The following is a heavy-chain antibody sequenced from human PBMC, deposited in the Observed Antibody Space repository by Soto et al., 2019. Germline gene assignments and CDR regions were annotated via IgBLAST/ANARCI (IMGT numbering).Heavy chain of an antibody. CDR1: GGTFSSYA. J-gene: IGHJ1*01. CDR2: IIPIFGTA. V-gene: IGHV1-69*06. D-gene: IGHD3-9*01. CDR3: ASRRFSVEYYDILTGYPSAEYFQH. Sequence: QVQLVQSGAEVKKPGSSVKVSCKASGGTFSSYAISWVRQAPGQGLEWLGGIIPIFGTANYAQKFQGRVTITGDKSTSTAYMELSSLISEDTAGYYCASRRFSVEYYDILTGYPSAEYFQHWGQGTLVTVSS.